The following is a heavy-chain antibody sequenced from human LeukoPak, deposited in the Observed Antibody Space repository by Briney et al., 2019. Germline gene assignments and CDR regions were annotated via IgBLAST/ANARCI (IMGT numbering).Heavy chain of an antibody. CDR2: IYSSGST. V-gene: IGHV4-4*07. Sequence: SETLSLTCTVPGGSIDFYFWSWIRQPAGKGLEWIGRIYSSGSTNYNPYLKSRVTISVDKSKNQFSLKLTSVIAADTAVYYCARDRWPAAMGGYYYYYMDVWGKGTTVTVSS. J-gene: IGHJ6*03. D-gene: IGHD2-2*01. CDR1: GGSIDFYF. CDR3: ARDRWPAAMGGYYYYYMDV.